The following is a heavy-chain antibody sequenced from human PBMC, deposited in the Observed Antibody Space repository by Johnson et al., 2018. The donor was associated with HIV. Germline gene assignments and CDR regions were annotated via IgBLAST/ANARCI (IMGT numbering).Heavy chain of an antibody. CDR2: INSDGSST. CDR1: GFTFSSYW. V-gene: IGHV3-74*02. Sequence: EVHLVESGGGLVQPGGSLRLSCAASGFTFSSYWMHWVRQAPGKGLVWVSCINSDGSSTSYADSVKGRFTISRDNAKNRLYLQMNSLGAEDTAVYYCTGGWVYAFDVWGQGTMVTVSS. CDR3: TGGWVYAFDV. J-gene: IGHJ3*01. D-gene: IGHD7-27*01.